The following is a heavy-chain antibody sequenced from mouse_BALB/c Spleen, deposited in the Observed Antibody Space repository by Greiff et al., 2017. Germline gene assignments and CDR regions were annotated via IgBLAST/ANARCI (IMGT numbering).Heavy chain of an antibody. V-gene: IGHV14-3*02. CDR3: AFITTVQGYFDY. Sequence: EVQLVESGAELVKPGASVKLSCTASGFNIKDTYMHWVKQRPEQGLEWIGRIDPANGNTKYDPKFQGKATITADTSSNTAYLQLSSLTSEDTAVYYCAFITTVQGYFDYWGQGTTLTVSS. J-gene: IGHJ2*01. CDR1: GFNIKDTY. CDR2: IDPANGNT. D-gene: IGHD1-1*01.